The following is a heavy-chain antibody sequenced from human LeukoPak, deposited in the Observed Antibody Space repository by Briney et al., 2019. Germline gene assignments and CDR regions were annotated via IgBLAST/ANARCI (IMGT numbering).Heavy chain of an antibody. Sequence: GESLTISCMDSAYSFTSYCICYVRQMPGKGLEYMWTIYPGDSDTRYSPSFQGQVTIGADKSIRTAYLQWSSLKASDTGMYYCARGGIDFWSGYYAREFDYWGQGTLVTVSS. D-gene: IGHD3-3*01. CDR2: IYPGDSDT. V-gene: IGHV5-51*01. J-gene: IGHJ4*02. CDR3: ARGGIDFWSGYYAREFDY. CDR1: AYSFTSYC.